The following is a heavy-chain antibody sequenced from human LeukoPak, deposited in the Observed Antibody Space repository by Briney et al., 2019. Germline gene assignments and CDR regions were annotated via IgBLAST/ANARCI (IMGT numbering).Heavy chain of an antibody. Sequence: ASVKVSCKASGYTFTSYGISWVRQAPGQGLEWMGWISPYNGHTNYAQPFQGRVTMTTDTSTSSGYMELRSLISDDTAVYYCAREKFGVSVDYWGQGTLVTVSS. CDR1: GYTFTSYG. CDR2: ISPYNGHT. CDR3: AREKFGVSVDY. J-gene: IGHJ4*02. D-gene: IGHD3-10*01. V-gene: IGHV1-18*04.